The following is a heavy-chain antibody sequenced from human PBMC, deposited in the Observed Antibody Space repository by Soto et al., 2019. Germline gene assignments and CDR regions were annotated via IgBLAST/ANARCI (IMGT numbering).Heavy chain of an antibody. V-gene: IGHV4-4*02. CDR2: VYRTGST. Sequence: LETLSLTCADSGGSISTSNWWSWVRQPPGQGLEWIGEVYRTGSTNYNPSLESRLTISVDKSKNQFSLKLTSVTAADTAVYYCARSRATIAAAAIFDCWGQGTLVTVSS. CDR3: ARSRATIAAAAIFDC. J-gene: IGHJ4*02. D-gene: IGHD6-13*01. CDR1: GGSISTSNW.